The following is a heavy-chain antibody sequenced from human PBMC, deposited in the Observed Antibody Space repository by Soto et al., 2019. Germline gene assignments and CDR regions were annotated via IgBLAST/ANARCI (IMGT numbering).Heavy chain of an antibody. J-gene: IGHJ3*02. D-gene: IGHD1-26*01. V-gene: IGHV3-30*18. Sequence: GGSLRLSCAASGFTFSSYGMHWVRQAPGKGLEWVAVISYDGSNKYYADSVKGRFTISRDNSKNTLYLQMNSLRAEDTAVYYCAKGQSGSYYAAFDIWGQGTMVTVSS. CDR3: AKGQSGSYYAAFDI. CDR2: ISYDGSNK. CDR1: GFTFSSYG.